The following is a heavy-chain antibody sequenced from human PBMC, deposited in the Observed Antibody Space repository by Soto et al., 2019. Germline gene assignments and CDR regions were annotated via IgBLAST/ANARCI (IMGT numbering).Heavy chain of an antibody. CDR1: GFPFSSYA. CDR2: ISGSGGRT. Sequence: PXESLRLSCVASGFPFSSYAMSGVRQTPGKGLEWVSGISGSGGRTYYADSVKGRFTISRDNSNNTLSLQMHILRVEDTAVYFCAKGGYYSLFDIWGQGTMVTVSS. J-gene: IGHJ3*02. V-gene: IGHV3-23*01. D-gene: IGHD3-16*01. CDR3: AKGGYYSLFDI.